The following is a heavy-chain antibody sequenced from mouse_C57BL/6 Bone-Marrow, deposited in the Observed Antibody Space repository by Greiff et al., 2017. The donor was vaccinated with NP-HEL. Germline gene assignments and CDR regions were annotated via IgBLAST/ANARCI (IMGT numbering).Heavy chain of an antibody. CDR3: ARYGGYYDYAWFAY. CDR2: INPSSGYT. V-gene: IGHV1-4*01. CDR1: GYTFTSYT. J-gene: IGHJ3*01. Sequence: VQLQQSGAELARPGASVKMSCKASGYTFTSYTMHWVKQRPGQGLELIGYINPSSGYTKYNQKFKDKATLTADKSSSTAYMQLSSLTSEDSAVYYCARYGGYYDYAWFAYWGQGTLVTVSA. D-gene: IGHD2-4*01.